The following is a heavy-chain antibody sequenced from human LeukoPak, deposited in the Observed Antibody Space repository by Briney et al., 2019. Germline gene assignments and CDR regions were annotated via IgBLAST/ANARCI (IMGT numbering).Heavy chain of an antibody. J-gene: IGHJ4*02. CDR3: TRGDNN. V-gene: IGHV4-61*02. CDR1: GGSISSGSNY. CDR2: IYTSGNT. Sequence: PSETLSLTCTVSGGSISSGSNYWSWIRQPAGKGLEWIGRIYTSGNTNYKPSLKSRVTISLDTSKNQFSLKLSSVTAADTAVYYCTRGDNNWGQGTLVTVSS. D-gene: IGHD2/OR15-2a*01.